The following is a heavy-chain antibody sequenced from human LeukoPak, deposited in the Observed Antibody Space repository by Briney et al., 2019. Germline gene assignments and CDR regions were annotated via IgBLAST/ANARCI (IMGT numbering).Heavy chain of an antibody. V-gene: IGHV4-59*03. D-gene: IGHD2-8*01. CDR2: ILFTGST. CDR3: ATTNGDFGPYYFDS. Sequence: SETLSLTCAVSGDSIGGFYLNWIRQSPGKGLEWLGYILFTGSTSYNPSLRSRVTISLGTSKNQFSLKLTSVTAADTALYYCATTNGDFGPYYFDSWGQGTLVTVSS. CDR1: GDSIGGFY. J-gene: IGHJ4*02.